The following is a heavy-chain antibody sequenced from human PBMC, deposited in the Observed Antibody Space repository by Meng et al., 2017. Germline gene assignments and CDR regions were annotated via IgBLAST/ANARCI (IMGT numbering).Heavy chain of an antibody. Sequence: QLQLVQSGSDVRKPWSSMKFSRQASVYSRTIFAIIWLRQAPGPVLQWMGRIDTKTGNPTYVPGFTGRLVFSLDTSVSTAYLQISGLKADDTAVYYCTRDGYSDCSRTSCFDSWGQGTLVTVSS. D-gene: IGHD2-2*01. CDR3: TRDGYSDCSRTSCFDS. CDR1: VYSRTIFA. J-gene: IGHJ4*02. V-gene: IGHV7-4-1*02. CDR2: IDTKTGNP.